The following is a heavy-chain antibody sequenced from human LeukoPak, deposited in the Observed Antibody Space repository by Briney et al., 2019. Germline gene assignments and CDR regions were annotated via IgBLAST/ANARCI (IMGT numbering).Heavy chain of an antibody. D-gene: IGHD1-1*01. CDR3: ARETVQLERPDAFDI. J-gene: IGHJ3*02. Sequence: SETLSHTCTVSGGSISSSYWSWIRQPPGKGLEWIGYIYYSGSTNYNPSLKSRVTISVDTSKNQVSLKLSSVSAAGTAVYYCARETVQLERPDAFDIWGQGTMVTVSS. CDR2: IYYSGST. CDR1: GGSISSSY. V-gene: IGHV4-59*01.